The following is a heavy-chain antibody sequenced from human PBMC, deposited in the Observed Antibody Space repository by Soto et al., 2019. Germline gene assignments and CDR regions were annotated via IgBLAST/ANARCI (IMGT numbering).Heavy chain of an antibody. J-gene: IGHJ6*02. CDR3: ASGAGYYYGTDE. CDR1: GGTFSSYT. V-gene: IGHV1-69*02. Sequence: QVQLVQSGAEVKKPGSSVKVSCKASGGTFSSYTISWVRQAPGQGLEWMGRIIPILGIANYAQKFLGRVTITTNKSTSTASIEPRTLRSETTAVYNCASGAGYYYGTDERCPDTTVTVSS. CDR2: IIPILGIA.